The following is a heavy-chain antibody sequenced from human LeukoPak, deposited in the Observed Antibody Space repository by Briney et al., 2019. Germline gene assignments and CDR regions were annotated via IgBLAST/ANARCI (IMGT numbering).Heavy chain of an antibody. CDR3: ARGTLYSGWSYYFDY. D-gene: IGHD6-19*01. CDR2: VYYSGTT. CDR1: GGSISLSYYY. J-gene: IGHJ4*02. V-gene: IGHV4-39*07. Sequence: SETLSLTCSVSGGSISLSYYYWGWIRQPPVKALEWIGSVYYSGTTSYNPSLKSRVTISVDMSKNHFSLRLSSVTAADTAMYYCARGTLYSGWSYYFDYWGQGSQVTVSS.